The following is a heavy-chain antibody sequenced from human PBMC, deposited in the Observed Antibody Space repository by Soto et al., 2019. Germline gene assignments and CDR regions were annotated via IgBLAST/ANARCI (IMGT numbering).Heavy chain of an antibody. Sequence: GESLKISCQGSGYSFSTNWIAWLRQMPGQGLEWMGIIYPGDSDTKYSPSFQGHVTLSADKSISTAYLQWNSLRASDTAMYHCATTSGYSYGFLPPEFDYWGQGTLVTVSS. D-gene: IGHD5-18*01. V-gene: IGHV5-51*01. CDR2: IYPGDSDT. CDR3: ATTSGYSYGFLPPEFDY. CDR1: GYSFSTNW. J-gene: IGHJ4*02.